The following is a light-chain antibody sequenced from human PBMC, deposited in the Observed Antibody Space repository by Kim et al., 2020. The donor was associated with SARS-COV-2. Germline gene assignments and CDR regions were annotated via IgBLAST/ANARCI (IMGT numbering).Light chain of an antibody. V-gene: IGLV3-21*04. CDR2: YDS. CDR3: QVWDSSSDHRVV. CDR1: SSGGKS. Sequence: PGKTAGVSGGGNSSGGKSVHWYQQKSGQAPILVIYYDSDRPSGIPERFSGSNSGNTATLTISRVEAGDEADYYCQVWDSSSDHRVVFGGGTQLTVL. J-gene: IGLJ2*01.